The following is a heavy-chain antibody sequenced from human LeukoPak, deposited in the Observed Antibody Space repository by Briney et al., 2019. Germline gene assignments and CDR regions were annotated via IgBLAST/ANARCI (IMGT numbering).Heavy chain of an antibody. CDR2: IYYSGSN. V-gene: IGHV4-59*07. D-gene: IGHD1-20*01. Sequence: SDTLSLTCTVSGGSISSHYWSWIRQPPGEGLEWIGYIYYSGSNNYNPSLKSRVTISVDTSKNQFSLKLSSVTAADTAVYYCASGSNWNRFDYWGQGTLVTVSS. CDR3: ASGSNWNRFDY. CDR1: GGSISSHY. J-gene: IGHJ4*02.